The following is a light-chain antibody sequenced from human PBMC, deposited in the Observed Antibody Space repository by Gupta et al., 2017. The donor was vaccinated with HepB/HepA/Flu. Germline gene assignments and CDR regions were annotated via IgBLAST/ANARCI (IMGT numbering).Light chain of an antibody. CDR3: QAWDSSTVI. J-gene: IGLJ2*01. V-gene: IGLV3-1*01. Sequence: SSALTQPPSVSVSPGQTASITCSGDKLGDKYACWYQQKSGQSPVAVIYQDTKRPSGIPERFSGSNSGNTATLTISGTQAMDEADYYCQAWDSSTVIFGGGTKLTVL. CDR2: QDT. CDR1: KLGDKY.